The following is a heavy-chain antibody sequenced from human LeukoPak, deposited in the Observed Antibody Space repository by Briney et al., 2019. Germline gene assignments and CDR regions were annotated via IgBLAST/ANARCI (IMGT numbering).Heavy chain of an antibody. Sequence: SETLSLTCTVSGGSISSYYWSWLRQPPGKGLAWIGYIYYSGSTNYNPSLKSRVTISVDTSKNQFSLKLSSVTAADTAVYYCARLLRSRDGYNYFVYWGQGTLVTVSS. V-gene: IGHV4-59*08. J-gene: IGHJ4*02. D-gene: IGHD5-24*01. CDR3: ARLLRSRDGYNYFVY. CDR1: GGSISSYY. CDR2: IYYSGST.